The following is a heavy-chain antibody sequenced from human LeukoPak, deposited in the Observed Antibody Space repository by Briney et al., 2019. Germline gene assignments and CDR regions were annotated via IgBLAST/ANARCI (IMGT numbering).Heavy chain of an antibody. CDR3: ARGFDCSSTSCSCMDL. CDR2: ISGSDSDI. J-gene: IGHJ6*02. V-gene: IGHV3-11*01. Sequence: GGSLRLSCVASGFPFSDYYMSWIRQAPGEGLDGVAYISGSDSDIYYADSVKGRFTISRDSAKNSLYLQMNSLRVEDTAVYYCARGFDCSSTSCSCMDLWGQGTTVTVSS. CDR1: GFPFSDYY. D-gene: IGHD2-2*01.